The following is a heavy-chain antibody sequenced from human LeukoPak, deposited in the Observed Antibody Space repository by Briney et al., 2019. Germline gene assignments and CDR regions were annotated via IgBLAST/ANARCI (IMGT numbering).Heavy chain of an antibody. CDR1: GFTFSSYW. J-gene: IGHJ4*02. Sequence: GGSLRLSCAASGFTFSSYWMSWVRQAPGKGLEWVANIKQDGSEKFYVDSVRGRFTISRDNAKNSLYLQMNSLRAEDTAVYYCARDYPTGVTIFGVVIMDRFDYWGQGTLVTVSS. V-gene: IGHV3-7*01. D-gene: IGHD3-3*01. CDR2: IKQDGSEK. CDR3: ARDYPTGVTIFGVVIMDRFDY.